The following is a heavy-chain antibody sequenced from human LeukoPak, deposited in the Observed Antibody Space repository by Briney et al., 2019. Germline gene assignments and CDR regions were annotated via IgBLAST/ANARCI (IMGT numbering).Heavy chain of an antibody. CDR3: ARLGRWLTTGIYFDY. V-gene: IGHV4-34*01. D-gene: IGHD5-24*01. CDR1: GGSFSGYY. CDR2: IYHSGNT. Sequence: SETLSLTCAVYGGSFSGYYWSWIRQPPGKGLEWIGSIYHSGNTYYNPSLKSRVTISVDTSKNQFSLKLSSVTAADTAVYYCARLGRWLTTGIYFDYWGQGTLVTVSS. J-gene: IGHJ4*02.